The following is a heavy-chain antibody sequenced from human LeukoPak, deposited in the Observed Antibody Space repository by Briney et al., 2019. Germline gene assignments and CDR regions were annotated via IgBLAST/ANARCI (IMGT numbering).Heavy chain of an antibody. CDR2: VYYSGRT. J-gene: IGHJ4*02. D-gene: IGHD3-10*01. CDR3: VRYVVSGSGIYYFDY. V-gene: IGHV4-39*01. CDR1: GGSISSSSHY. Sequence: PSETLCLTCTVSGGSISSSSHYWSWIRQPPGQGLEWIARVYYSGRTYYNPALKSRVIISVDTSKNQFSLKLSSVTAADTAVFYCVRYVVSGSGIYYFDYWGQGTLVTVSS.